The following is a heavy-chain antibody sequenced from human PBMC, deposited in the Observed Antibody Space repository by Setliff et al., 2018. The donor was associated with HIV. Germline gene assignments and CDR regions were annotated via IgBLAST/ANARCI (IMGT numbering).Heavy chain of an antibody. J-gene: IGHJ6*03. CDR3: ARHRDPPGTSWIYYYYYMDL. Sequence: SETLSLTCTVSGGSISSHYWSWVRQPPGKGLEWIGSIYYSGSTYYNPSLKSRVTISVDTSKNQVSLRLSSVTAADTGVYYCARHRDPPGTSWIYYYYYMDLWGEGTTVTVSS. V-gene: IGHV4-59*05. CDR1: GGSISSHY. CDR2: IYYSGST. D-gene: IGHD6-13*01.